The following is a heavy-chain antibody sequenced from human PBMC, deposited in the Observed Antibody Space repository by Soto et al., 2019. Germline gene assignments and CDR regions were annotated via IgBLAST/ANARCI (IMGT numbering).Heavy chain of an antibody. CDR2: ISDGSRST. CDR3: AKGRCPRGNSESSFDS. D-gene: IGHD2-21*02. V-gene: IGHV3-23*01. Sequence: GGSLRLSCAASGFTFSSYAMTWVRQAPGKGQEWVSTISDGSRSTYYTDSVKGRFTISRDNSTNTLYLQMNSLRAEDTAIYYCAKGRCPRGNSESSFDSWGQGTLVTVSA. J-gene: IGHJ4*02. CDR1: GFTFSSYA.